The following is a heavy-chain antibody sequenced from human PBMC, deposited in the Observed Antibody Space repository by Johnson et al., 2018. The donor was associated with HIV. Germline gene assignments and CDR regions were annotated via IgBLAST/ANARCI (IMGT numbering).Heavy chain of an antibody. J-gene: IGHJ3*02. V-gene: IGHV3-7*01. Sequence: VQLVESGGGLVKPGGSLRLSCAASGFTFNNAWMNWVRQAPGKGLEWVANIKQDGSEKYYVDSVKGRFTISRDNAKNSLYLKRNSLRAEDTAVYYCARGPFFDIWGQGTMVAVSS. CDR3: ARGPFFDI. CDR2: IKQDGSEK. CDR1: GFTFNNAW.